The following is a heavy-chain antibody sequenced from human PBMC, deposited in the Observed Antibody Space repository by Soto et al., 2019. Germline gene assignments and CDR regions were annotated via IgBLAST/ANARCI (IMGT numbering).Heavy chain of an antibody. J-gene: IGHJ3*02. CDR2: IYYSGST. CDR3: ARDYGYCSGGSCYSHAFDI. CDR1: GGSISTGDYS. D-gene: IGHD2-15*01. Sequence: PSETLSLTCTVSGGSISTGDYSWSWVRQSPGKGLEWIGHIYYSGSTYYNPSLKSRVTISVDTSKNLFSLKLSSVTAADTAVYYCARDYGYCSGGSCYSHAFDIWGQGTMVTVSS. V-gene: IGHV4-30-4*01.